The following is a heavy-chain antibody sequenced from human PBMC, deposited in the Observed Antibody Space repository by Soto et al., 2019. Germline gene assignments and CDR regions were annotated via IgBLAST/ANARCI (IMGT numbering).Heavy chain of an antibody. J-gene: IGHJ5*02. V-gene: IGHV4-59*01. Sequence: SETLSLTCTVSGGSISSYYWSWIRQPPGKGLEWIGYIYYIGSTNYNPSLKSRVTISVDTSKNQFSLKLSSVAAADTAVYYCARFRDSGATKWFDPWGQGTLVTVSS. D-gene: IGHD3-10*01. CDR2: IYYIGST. CDR1: GGSISSYY. CDR3: ARFRDSGATKWFDP.